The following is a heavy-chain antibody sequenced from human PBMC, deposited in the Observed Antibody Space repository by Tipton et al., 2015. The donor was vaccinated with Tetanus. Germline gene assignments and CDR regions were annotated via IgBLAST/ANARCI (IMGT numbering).Heavy chain of an antibody. CDR3: AKTISNDYVAA. Sequence: SLRLSCAASGFNVRANYLTWVRQTPGKGLEWVSSIYHDDTTYYGDSVKGRFTISRDNSKNTMYLQMDSLRAEDTAVYYCAKTISNDYVAAWGQGTLVTVSS. D-gene: IGHD4-17*01. V-gene: IGHV3-53*01. J-gene: IGHJ4*02. CDR2: IYHDDTT. CDR1: GFNVRANY.